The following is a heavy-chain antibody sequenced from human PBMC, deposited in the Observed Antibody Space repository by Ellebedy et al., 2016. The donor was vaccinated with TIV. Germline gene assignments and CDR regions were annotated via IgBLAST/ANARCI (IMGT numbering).Heavy chain of an antibody. Sequence: GESLKISXAASGFTFSSYWMSWVRQPSGKGLEWVANIKQDGSEKHYVDSVKGRFTISRDNTKNSLYLQMNSLRAEDTAVYFCAGRHFDLWGRGTLVTVSS. CDR3: AGRHFDL. J-gene: IGHJ2*01. CDR2: IKQDGSEK. V-gene: IGHV3-7*01. CDR1: GFTFSSYW.